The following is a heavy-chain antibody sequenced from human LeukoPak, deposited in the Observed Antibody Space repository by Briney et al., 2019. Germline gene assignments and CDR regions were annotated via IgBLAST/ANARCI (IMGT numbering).Heavy chain of an antibody. J-gene: IGHJ4*02. V-gene: IGHV3-43D*03. Sequence: PGGSLRLSCAASGFTFDDYAMHWVRRAPGKGLEWVSLISWDGGSTYYADSVKGRFTISRDNSKNSLYLQMNSLRAEDTALYYCAKDMVPAAISNVDYWGQGTLVTVSS. CDR1: GFTFDDYA. CDR2: ISWDGGST. CDR3: AKDMVPAAISNVDY. D-gene: IGHD2-2*02.